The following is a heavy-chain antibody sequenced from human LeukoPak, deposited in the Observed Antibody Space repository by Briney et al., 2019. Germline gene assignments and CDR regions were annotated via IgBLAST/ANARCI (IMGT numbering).Heavy chain of an antibody. D-gene: IGHD1-26*01. CDR3: AKDRFAGATRYYFDY. Sequence: GRSLRLSCAASGFTFSSYGMHWVRQAPGKGLEWVAVISYDGSNKYYADSVKGQFTISRDNSKNTVYLQMNSLRAEDTAVYYCAKDRFAGATRYYFDYWGQGTLVTVSS. CDR2: ISYDGSNK. CDR1: GFTFSSYG. J-gene: IGHJ4*02. V-gene: IGHV3-30*18.